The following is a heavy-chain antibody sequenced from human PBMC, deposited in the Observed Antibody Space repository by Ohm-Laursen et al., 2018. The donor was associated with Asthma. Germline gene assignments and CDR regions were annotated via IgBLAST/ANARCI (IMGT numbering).Heavy chain of an antibody. Sequence: TLSLTCSVSGGSISSGGYPWSWIRQHPGKGLEWIGYIYYSGSTYYNPSLKSRVTISVDTSKNQFSLKLSSVTAADTAVYYCASRYYDFWSGYRAYYFDYWGQGTLVTVSS. V-gene: IGHV4-31*03. CDR2: IYYSGST. D-gene: IGHD3-3*01. CDR3: ASRYYDFWSGYRAYYFDY. J-gene: IGHJ4*02. CDR1: GGSISSGGYP.